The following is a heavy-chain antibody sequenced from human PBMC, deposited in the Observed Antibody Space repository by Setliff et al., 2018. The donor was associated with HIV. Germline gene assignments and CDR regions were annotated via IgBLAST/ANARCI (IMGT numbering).Heavy chain of an antibody. Sequence: GGSLRLSCVASGFTYNNYWLHWVRKAPGKGLVWVSRIDGDGSGTSYADSVQGRFTISRDNAKNTLYPQMNSLRAEDTAVYYRVRDITTCWDVWGQGTTVTVSS. CDR1: GFTYNNYW. CDR3: VRDITTCWDV. J-gene: IGHJ6*02. V-gene: IGHV3-74*01. D-gene: IGHD4-4*01. CDR2: IDGDGSGT.